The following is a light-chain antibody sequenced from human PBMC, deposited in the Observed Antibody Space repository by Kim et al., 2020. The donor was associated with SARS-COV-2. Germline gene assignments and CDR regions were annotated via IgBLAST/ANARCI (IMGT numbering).Light chain of an antibody. Sequence: GQSVTISCTGTSSDFGGYNYVSWYQQHPGKAPKLMIYEVSKRPSGVPDRFSGSKSGNTASLTVSGLQAEDEADYYCSSYAGSNNVVFGGGTKLTVL. J-gene: IGLJ2*01. CDR2: EVS. CDR3: SSYAGSNNVV. CDR1: SSDFGGYNY. V-gene: IGLV2-8*01.